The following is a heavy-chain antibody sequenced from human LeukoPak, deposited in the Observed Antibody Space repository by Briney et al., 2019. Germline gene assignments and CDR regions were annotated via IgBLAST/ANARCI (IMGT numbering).Heavy chain of an antibody. CDR3: ARMCCSSTSCYTDAFDI. J-gene: IGHJ3*02. CDR2: ISWDGGST. CDR1: GFTFDDYA. Sequence: GGSLRLSYAASGFTFDDYAMHWVRQAPGKGLEWVSLISWDGGSTYYADSVKGRFTISRDNSKNSLYLQMNSLRAEDTALYYCARMCCSSTSCYTDAFDIWGQGTMVTVSS. V-gene: IGHV3-43D*03. D-gene: IGHD2-2*02.